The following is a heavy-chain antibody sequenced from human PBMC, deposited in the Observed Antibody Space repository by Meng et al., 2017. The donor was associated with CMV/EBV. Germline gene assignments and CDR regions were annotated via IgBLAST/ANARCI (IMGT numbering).Heavy chain of an antibody. Sequence: GESLKISCAASGFTFSSYGMHWVRQAPGKGLEWVAVIWYDGSNKYYADSVKGRFTISRDNSKNTLYLQMNSLRAEDTAVYYCASAAYDFWSGYYSGNWFDPWGQGTLVTVSS. D-gene: IGHD3-3*01. CDR3: ASAAYDFWSGYYSGNWFDP. CDR1: GFTFSSYG. V-gene: IGHV3-33*01. J-gene: IGHJ5*02. CDR2: IWYDGSNK.